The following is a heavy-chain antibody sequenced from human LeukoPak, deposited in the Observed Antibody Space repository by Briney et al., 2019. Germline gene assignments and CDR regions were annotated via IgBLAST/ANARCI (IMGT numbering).Heavy chain of an antibody. V-gene: IGHV3-21*01. J-gene: IGHJ4*02. CDR3: VRGGYRGFDYEY. D-gene: IGHD5-12*01. CDR1: GFTFSTYS. CDR2: ISPDSNYK. Sequence: GGSLRLSCAASGFTFSTYSINWLRLAPGKGLEWVSSISPDSNYKYYVDSVKGRFTISRDNAKSSQYLQMNSLRAEDTAVYYCVRGGYRGFDYEYWGQGTLVTVSS.